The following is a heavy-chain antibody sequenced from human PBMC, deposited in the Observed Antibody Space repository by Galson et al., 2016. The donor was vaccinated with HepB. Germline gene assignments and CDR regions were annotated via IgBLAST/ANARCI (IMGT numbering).Heavy chain of an antibody. CDR1: GYAFSSFD. Sequence: SEKVSCKASGYAFSSFDINWVRRATGQGLEWVGRMNPNSVKTVYAQKFQGRVTMTRDTSITTAYLDLSSLRSDDTAVYYCARAVYGGSFDFWGQGTVVTVSS. CDR3: ARAVYGGSFDF. J-gene: IGHJ3*01. D-gene: IGHD4-23*01. CDR2: MNPNSVKT. V-gene: IGHV1-8*01.